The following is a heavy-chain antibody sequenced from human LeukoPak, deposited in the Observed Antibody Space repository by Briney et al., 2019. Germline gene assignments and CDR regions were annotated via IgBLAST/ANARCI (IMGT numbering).Heavy chain of an antibody. CDR3: ARPPLYYYDSSGYYYSFDY. D-gene: IGHD3-22*01. V-gene: IGHV5-51*01. CDR2: IYPGDSDT. J-gene: IGHJ4*02. Sequence: GESLKISCKGSGYSFTNYWIGWVRQMPGKGLEWMGIIYPGDSDTRYSPSFQGQVTTSADKSISTAYLQWSSLKASDTAMYYCARPPLYYYDSSGYYYSFDYWGQGTLVTVSS. CDR1: GYSFTNYW.